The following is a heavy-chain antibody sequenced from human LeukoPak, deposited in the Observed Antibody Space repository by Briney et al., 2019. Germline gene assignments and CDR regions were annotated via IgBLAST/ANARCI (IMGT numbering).Heavy chain of an antibody. CDR3: ARDWLGLYFDY. CDR1: GLTFSSYW. CDR2: IKQHGSEK. D-gene: IGHD5-12*01. J-gene: IGHJ4*02. V-gene: IGHV3-7*01. Sequence: GGSLRLSCAASGLTFSSYWMSWVRQAPGKGLEWVANIKQHGSEKYYVDSVKGRFTISRDNAKNSLYLQMNNLRAEDTAVYYCARDWLGLYFDYWGQGTLVTVSS.